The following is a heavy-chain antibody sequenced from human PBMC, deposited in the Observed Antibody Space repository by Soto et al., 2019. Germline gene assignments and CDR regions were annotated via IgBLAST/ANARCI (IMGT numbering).Heavy chain of an antibody. Sequence: ESGGGVVQPGRSLRLSCAASGFTFSGYGMYWVRQAPGKGLEWVAVIWYDGSNKQFADSVKGRFTISRDNSKKMLYLQMNSLRVEDTAVYYCARDGPFYFDSWGQGTLVTVSS. V-gene: IGHV3-33*01. CDR3: ARDGPFYFDS. CDR1: GFTFSGYG. CDR2: IWYDGSNK. J-gene: IGHJ4*02.